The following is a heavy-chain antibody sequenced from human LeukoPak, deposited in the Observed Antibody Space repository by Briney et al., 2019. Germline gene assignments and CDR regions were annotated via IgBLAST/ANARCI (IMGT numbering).Heavy chain of an antibody. CDR1: GFTFSSYA. CDR2: ISSNGGST. D-gene: IGHD3-16*02. Sequence: GGSLRLSCAASGFTFSSYAMHWVRQAPGKGLEYVSAISSNGGSTYYANSVKGRFTISRDNSKNTLYLQMGSLRAEDTAVYYCAKTTFGGVIPHWGQGTLVTVSS. J-gene: IGHJ4*02. CDR3: AKTTFGGVIPH. V-gene: IGHV3-64*01.